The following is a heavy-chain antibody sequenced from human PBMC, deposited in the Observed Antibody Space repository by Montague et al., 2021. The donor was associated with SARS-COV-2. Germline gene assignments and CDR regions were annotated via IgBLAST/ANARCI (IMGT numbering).Heavy chain of an antibody. D-gene: IGHD4-17*01. V-gene: IGHV4-39*01. CDR2: IYYSGST. J-gene: IGHJ3*01. Sequence: SETLSLTCTVSGGSISTSSYYWGWIRQPPGKGLDWIGSIYYSGSTYYNQSLKSRVTISVDTSKNQFSLKLSSVTAADTAVYYCAMRCGDFDALDVWGQGTMVIVSS. CDR1: GGSISTSSYY. CDR3: AMRCGDFDALDV.